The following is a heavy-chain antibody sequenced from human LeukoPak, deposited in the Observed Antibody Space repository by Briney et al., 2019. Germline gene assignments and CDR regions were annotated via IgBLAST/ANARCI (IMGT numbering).Heavy chain of an antibody. D-gene: IGHD5-12*01. CDR2: ISYDGSKK. V-gene: IGHV3-30*03. CDR1: GITFSRYG. J-gene: IGHJ4*02. Sequence: PGGSLRLSCAASGITFSRYGMHWVRQAPGKGLEWVADISYDGSKKNYADSVKGRFTISRDNSKNTLYLQMNSLRAEDTAVYYCARVRGAYDPLDYWGQGTLVTVSS. CDR3: ARVRGAYDPLDY.